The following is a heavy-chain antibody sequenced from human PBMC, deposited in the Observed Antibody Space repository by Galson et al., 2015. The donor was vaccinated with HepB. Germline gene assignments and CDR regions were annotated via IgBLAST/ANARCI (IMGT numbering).Heavy chain of an antibody. CDR1: GYTFTNYD. V-gene: IGHV1-8*01. CDR3: TRGGVFQKEDDY. J-gene: IGHJ4*02. Sequence: SVKVSCKASGYTFTNYDINWVRQASGQGLEWIGWVSPDSGKTGYAQKFQGRVMMTRDTSINTAYMEVGRLRADGTAVYYCTRGGVFQKEDDYWGQGTLVTVSS. D-gene: IGHD3-10*01. CDR2: VSPDSGKT.